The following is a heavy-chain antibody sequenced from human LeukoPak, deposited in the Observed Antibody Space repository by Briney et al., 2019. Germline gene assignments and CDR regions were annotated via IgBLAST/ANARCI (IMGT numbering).Heavy chain of an antibody. Sequence: PGGSLRLSCAASGFTFSSYWMSWVRQAPGKGLEWVANIKQDGSEKYYVDSAKGRFTISRDNAKNSLYLQMNSLRAEDTAVCYCARALVTGTSSDYYYYYMDVWGKGTTVTVSS. D-gene: IGHD2-2*01. CDR3: ARALVTGTSSDYYYYYMDV. J-gene: IGHJ6*03. V-gene: IGHV3-7*01. CDR1: GFTFSSYW. CDR2: IKQDGSEK.